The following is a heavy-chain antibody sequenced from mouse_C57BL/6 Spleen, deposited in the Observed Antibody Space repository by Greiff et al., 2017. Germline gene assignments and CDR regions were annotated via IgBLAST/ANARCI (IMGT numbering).Heavy chain of an antibody. CDR3: AREGWEVGGY. J-gene: IGHJ2*01. Sequence: QVQLKQSGAELVKPGASVKISCKASGYAFSSYWMNWVKQRPGTGLEWIGQLHPGAGDTTYNGKFKGKATLTADKSSSTAYMPRSSLTSEDSAVYFCAREGWEVGGYWGQGTTLTVSS. V-gene: IGHV1-80*01. D-gene: IGHD4-1*01. CDR1: GYAFSSYW. CDR2: LHPGAGDT.